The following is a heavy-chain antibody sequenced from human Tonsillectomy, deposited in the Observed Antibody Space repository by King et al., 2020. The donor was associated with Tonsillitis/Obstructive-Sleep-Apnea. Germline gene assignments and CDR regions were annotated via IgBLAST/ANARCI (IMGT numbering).Heavy chain of an antibody. V-gene: IGHV4-61*01. D-gene: IGHD3-22*01. CDR3: AERKVDDSSGYYRWFDP. Sequence: QLQESGPGLVQPSETLSLTCTVFGDSVNDPRYYWGWVRQSQGKGLEWVGHIYYTGSPRYNPSLKSRVSISIDTSKNQFSLYLRSVTAADTAMYYCAERKVDDSSGYYRWFDPWGQGTQVTVSS. CDR1: GDSVNDPRYY. CDR2: IYYTGSP. J-gene: IGHJ5*02.